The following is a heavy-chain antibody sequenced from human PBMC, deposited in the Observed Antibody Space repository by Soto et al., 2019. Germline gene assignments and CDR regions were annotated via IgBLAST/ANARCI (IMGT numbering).Heavy chain of an antibody. D-gene: IGHD3-22*01. CDR3: ARALDYYDSSGYSVGAFDI. Sequence: SDTLYLTCTVSGVSISSGEYYWSWIRQPPGKGLEWIGYIYYSGSTYYNTSLKSQVTISVDTSKDQLTQKLNSVTAADTVVYYCARALDYYDSSGYSVGAFDIWGQGTMVT. J-gene: IGHJ3*02. V-gene: IGHV4-30-4*02. CDR2: IYYSGST. CDR1: GVSISSGEYY.